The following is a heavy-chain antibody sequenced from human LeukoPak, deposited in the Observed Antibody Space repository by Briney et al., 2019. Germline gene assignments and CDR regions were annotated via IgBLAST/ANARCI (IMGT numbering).Heavy chain of an antibody. CDR3: ARGVSGSYGKFDY. V-gene: IGHV3-74*01. J-gene: IGHJ4*02. D-gene: IGHD1-26*01. CDR2: INIDGSTT. CDR1: GFTFSSYW. Sequence: GGSLRLSCAASGFTFSSYWMHWVRQAPGKGLVWGSRINIDGSTTNYADSVKGRFTISRDNAKNTLYLQMNSLRAEDTAVYYCARGVSGSYGKFDYWGQGTLVTVSS.